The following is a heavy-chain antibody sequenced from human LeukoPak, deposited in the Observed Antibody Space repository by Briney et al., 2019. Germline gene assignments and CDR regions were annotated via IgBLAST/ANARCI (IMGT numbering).Heavy chain of an antibody. D-gene: IGHD5-24*01. J-gene: IGHJ4*02. CDR3: AGRGDGNLYYFDH. Sequence: GGSLRLSCAASGFTFSSYWMSWVRQAPGKGLEWVANIKQDGGEKYYVDSVKGRHTISRDNAKNSLYLQMNSLRPEDTAVYYCAGRGDGNLYYFDHWGQGTLVTASS. CDR2: IKQDGGEK. CDR1: GFTFSSYW. V-gene: IGHV3-7*04.